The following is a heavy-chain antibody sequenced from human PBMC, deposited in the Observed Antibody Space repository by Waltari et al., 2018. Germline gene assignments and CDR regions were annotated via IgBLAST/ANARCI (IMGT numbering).Heavy chain of an antibody. CDR3: ARAIPYQLLSDY. V-gene: IGHV1-8*01. Sequence: QVQLVQSGTEVKKPGASVKVSGRASGHSFNPSDYIWVRLAPGHGLEWMGGVNPVSTNTGYAQKFRGRVSMTGDSSISTAYMELSGLTFDDTAVYYCARAIPYQLLSDYWGQGTLVAVSS. D-gene: IGHD1-1*01. CDR1: GHSFNPSD. J-gene: IGHJ4*02. CDR2: VNPVSTNT.